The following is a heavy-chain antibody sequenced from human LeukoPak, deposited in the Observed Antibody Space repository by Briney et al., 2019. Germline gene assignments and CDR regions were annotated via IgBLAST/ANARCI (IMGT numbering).Heavy chain of an antibody. CDR3: AKDIEEKITIFGVVTH. Sequence: GRSLRLSCAASGFSFSSYAMHWVRQAPGKGLEWVSAISGSGGSTYYADSVKGRFTISRDNSKNTLYLQMNSLRAEDTAVYYCAKDIEEKITIFGVVTHWGQGTLVTVSS. J-gene: IGHJ4*02. V-gene: IGHV3-23*01. D-gene: IGHD3-3*01. CDR1: GFSFSSYA. CDR2: ISGSGGST.